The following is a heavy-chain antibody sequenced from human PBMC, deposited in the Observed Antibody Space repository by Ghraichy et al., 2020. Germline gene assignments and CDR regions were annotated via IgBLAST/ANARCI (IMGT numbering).Heavy chain of an antibody. CDR1: GFTFDDYA. Sequence: SLNISCAASGFTFDDYAMHWVRQAPGKGLEWVSGISWNSGSIGYADSVKGRFTISRDNAKNSLYLQMNSLRAEDTALYYCAKGDGDLGYDGYYFDYWGQGTLVTVSS. J-gene: IGHJ4*02. CDR3: AKGDGDLGYDGYYFDY. D-gene: IGHD3-16*01. CDR2: ISWNSGSI. V-gene: IGHV3-9*01.